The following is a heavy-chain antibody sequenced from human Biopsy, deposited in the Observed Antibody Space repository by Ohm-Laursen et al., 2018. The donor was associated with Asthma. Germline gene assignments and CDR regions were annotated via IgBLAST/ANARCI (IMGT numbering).Heavy chain of an antibody. J-gene: IGHJ3*02. Sequence: EASVKVSCKASGGTFSSYAISWVRQAPGQGLEWMGGIIPIFGIANYAQKFQGRVTITADKSTSTAYMELSSLRSEDTAAYYCAREMRAGRGNAFDIWGQGTMVTVSS. CDR1: GGTFSSYA. CDR3: AREMRAGRGNAFDI. V-gene: IGHV1-69*10. CDR2: IIPIFGIA. D-gene: IGHD6-19*01.